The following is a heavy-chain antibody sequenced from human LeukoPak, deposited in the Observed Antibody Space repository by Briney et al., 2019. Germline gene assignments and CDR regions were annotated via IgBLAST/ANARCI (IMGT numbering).Heavy chain of an antibody. CDR2: IIPIFGTA. V-gene: IGHV1-69*05. CDR1: GGTFSSYA. J-gene: IGHJ4*02. D-gene: IGHD3-9*01. Sequence: SVKVSCKASGGTFSSYAISWVRQAPGQGLEWMGRIIPIFGTANYAQKFQGRVTVTTDESTSTAYMELSSLRSEDTAVYYCARDLTNDILTGLYYWGQGTLVTVSS. CDR3: ARDLTNDILTGLYY.